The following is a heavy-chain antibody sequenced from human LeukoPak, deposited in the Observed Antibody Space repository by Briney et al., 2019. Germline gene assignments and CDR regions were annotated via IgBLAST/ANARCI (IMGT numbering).Heavy chain of an antibody. J-gene: IGHJ4*02. Sequence: GGSLRLSCAASGFTFNDYYMSWIRQAPGEGLEWVSYIGSSGSTIYYADSVKGRFTISRDNAKNSLYLQMNSLRDEDTAVYYCARGVRGYSYGSRFDYWGQGTLVTVSS. V-gene: IGHV3-11*04. CDR1: GFTFNDYY. CDR3: ARGVRGYSYGSRFDY. CDR2: IGSSGSTI. D-gene: IGHD5-18*01.